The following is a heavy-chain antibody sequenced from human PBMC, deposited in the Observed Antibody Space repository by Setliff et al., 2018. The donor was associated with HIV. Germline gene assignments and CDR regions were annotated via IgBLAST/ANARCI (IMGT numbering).Heavy chain of an antibody. Sequence: PGGSLRLSCAASGFRFNTYWMTWVRQAPGKGLEWVANIKQDGSEKYYVDSVKGRFTLSRDNAKNSLYLQMNSLRAEDTALYYCARDINPGDYWGQGTLVTVSS. J-gene: IGHJ4*02. V-gene: IGHV3-7*03. CDR2: IKQDGSEK. CDR1: GFRFNTYW. CDR3: ARDINPGDY.